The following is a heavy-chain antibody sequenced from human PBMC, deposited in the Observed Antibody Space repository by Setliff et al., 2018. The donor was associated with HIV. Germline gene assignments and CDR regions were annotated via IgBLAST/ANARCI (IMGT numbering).Heavy chain of an antibody. V-gene: IGHV1-45*02. CDR3: ARDGGYSGHQWFGDAFDI. D-gene: IGHD5-12*01. CDR2: ITPFNGNT. Sequence: GPSVKVSCKASGYTFTYRYLHWVRQAPGQALEWMGWITPFNGNTNYAQKFQDRVTITADESTSTAYMELSTLRSEDTALYFCARDGGYSGHQWFGDAFDIWGQGTMVTVSS. J-gene: IGHJ3*02. CDR1: GYTFTYRY.